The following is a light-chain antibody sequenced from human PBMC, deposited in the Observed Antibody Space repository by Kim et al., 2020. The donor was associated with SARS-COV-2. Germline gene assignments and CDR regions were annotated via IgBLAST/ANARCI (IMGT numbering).Light chain of an antibody. CDR2: KAS. Sequence: ASVGDRVNITCRASQSISSWLAWYQQKPGKAPKLLIYKASSLESGVPSRFSGSGSGTEFTLTISSLQPDDFATYYCQQYNSYSVTFGQGTRLEIK. J-gene: IGKJ5*01. CDR3: QQYNSYSVT. V-gene: IGKV1-5*03. CDR1: QSISSW.